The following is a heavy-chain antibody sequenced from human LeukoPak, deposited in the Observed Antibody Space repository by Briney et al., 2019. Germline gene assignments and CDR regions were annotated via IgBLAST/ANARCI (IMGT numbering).Heavy chain of an antibody. CDR1: GYTLTNHY. D-gene: IGHD5-24*01. Sequence: APVKVSCKASGYTLTNHYMYWGRQAPGQGLERMGIIHPSGDSTSYANKFQVRNTITSYPSTSTVNMELSRWTSENTGVYHCARFLEAGYNPDYWGQGTLVTVSA. CDR2: IHPSGDST. CDR3: ARFLEAGYNPDY. V-gene: IGHV1-46*01. J-gene: IGHJ4*02.